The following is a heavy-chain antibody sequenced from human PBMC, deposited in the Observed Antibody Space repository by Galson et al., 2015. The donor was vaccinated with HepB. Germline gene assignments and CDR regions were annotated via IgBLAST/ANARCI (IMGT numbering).Heavy chain of an antibody. J-gene: IGHJ6*02. CDR2: ISGSGGST. CDR1: GFTFSSYA. Sequence: SLRLSCAASGFTFSSYAMSWVRQAPGKGLEWVSSISGSGGSTYYADSVKGRFTISRDNSKNTLYLRMSSLRADDTAVYYCAKDGPRGVRAVAGTALYYGLDVWGQGTTVIVSS. D-gene: IGHD6-19*01. CDR3: AKDGPRGVRAVAGTALYYGLDV. V-gene: IGHV3-23*01.